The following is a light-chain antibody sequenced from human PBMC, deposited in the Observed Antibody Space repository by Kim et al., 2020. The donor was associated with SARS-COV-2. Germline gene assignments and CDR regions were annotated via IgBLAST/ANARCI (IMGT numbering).Light chain of an antibody. V-gene: IGLV6-57*01. CDR3: QSYDSNTPWV. Sequence: NFMLTQPHSVSESPGKTVTISCTRSSGSIASNYVQWYRQRPGSSPITVIFEDNQRPYGVPDRFSGSIDASSNSASLTISGLTTEDEADYYCQSYDSNTPWVFGGGTQLTFL. CDR2: EDN. J-gene: IGLJ3*02. CDR1: SGSIASNY.